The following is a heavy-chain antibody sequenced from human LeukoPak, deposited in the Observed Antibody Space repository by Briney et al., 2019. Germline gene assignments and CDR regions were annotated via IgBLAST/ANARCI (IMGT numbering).Heavy chain of an antibody. CDR2: IYYSGST. J-gene: IGHJ2*01. D-gene: IGHD4/OR15-4a*01. CDR3: ARDNRGSNTFDL. V-gene: IGHV4-59*01. CDR1: GGSFSSYY. Sequence: SETLSLTCTVSGGSFSSYYWNWIRQPPGKGLEWIGYIYYSGSTNYNPSLKSRATISVDTSKDQFSLKLSSVTAAGTAVYYCARDNRGSNTFDLWGRGTLVTVSS.